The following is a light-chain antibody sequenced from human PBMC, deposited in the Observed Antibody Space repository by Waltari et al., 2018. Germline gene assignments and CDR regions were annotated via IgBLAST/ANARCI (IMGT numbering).Light chain of an antibody. Sequence: SYELTQPPSVPVSPGQTASITCSGDKLGDKYACWYQQKPGQSPVLVIYQDGKRPSGIPERFSGSNSGNTATLTISGTQAMDEADYYCQAWDSSTAVFGGGTKLTVL. CDR1: KLGDKY. CDR3: QAWDSSTAV. V-gene: IGLV3-1*01. J-gene: IGLJ2*01. CDR2: QDG.